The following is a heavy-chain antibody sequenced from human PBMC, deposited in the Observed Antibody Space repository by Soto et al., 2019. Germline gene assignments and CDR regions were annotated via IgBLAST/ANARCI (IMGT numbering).Heavy chain of an antibody. CDR1: GYTFTSYY. J-gene: IGHJ6*02. CDR2: ISDSGGST. Sequence: GASVKVSCKASGYTFTSYYMHWVRQAPGQGLEWVSAISDSGGSTYYADSVKGRFTISRDNSKNTLFLQMDSLRAEDTAVYYCAKVLTYYYCGMDVWGQGTRVPFSS. CDR3: AKVLTYYYCGMDV. V-gene: IGHV3-23*01.